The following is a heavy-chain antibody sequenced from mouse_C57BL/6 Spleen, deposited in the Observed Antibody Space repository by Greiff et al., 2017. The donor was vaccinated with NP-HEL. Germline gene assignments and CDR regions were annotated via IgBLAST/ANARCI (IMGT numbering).Heavy chain of an antibody. J-gene: IGHJ2*01. D-gene: IGHD2-4*01. CDR3: AREGVYDYDPLFDY. V-gene: IGHV5-6*01. Sequence: EVHLVESGGDLVKPGGSLKLSCAASGFTFSSYGMSWVRQTPDKRLEWVATISSGGSYTYYPDSVKGRFTISRDNAKNTLYLQMSSLKSEDTAMYYCAREGVYDYDPLFDYWGQGTTLTVSS. CDR1: GFTFSSYG. CDR2: ISSGGSYT.